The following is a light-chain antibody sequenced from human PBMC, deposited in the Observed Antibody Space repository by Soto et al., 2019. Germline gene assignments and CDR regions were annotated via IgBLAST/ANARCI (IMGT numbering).Light chain of an antibody. CDR2: WAS. CDR1: ESLVHSNGNKY. V-gene: IGKV4-1*01. CDR3: QQYDNWPQT. J-gene: IGKJ1*01. Sequence: DIVMTQSPLSLPVTPGEPASISCRSSESLVHSNGNKYLHWYQQKPGQPPKLLIYWASTRESGVPDRFSGSGSGTDFTLTISSLQAEDVAVYYCQQYDNWPQTFGQGTKVDIK.